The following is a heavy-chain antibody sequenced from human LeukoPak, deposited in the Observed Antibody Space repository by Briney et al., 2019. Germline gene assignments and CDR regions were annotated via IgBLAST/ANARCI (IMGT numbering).Heavy chain of an antibody. CDR1: GGSISRYY. V-gene: IGHV4-59*01. D-gene: IGHD6-19*01. Sequence: SSETLSLTRTVSGGSISRYYWSWIRQPPGKGLEWIVYIYYSGSTNYNPSLKTRFTISVNMSKTQFSLKLSALTAAHPPDFYCARVGSSGWYYMDVWGKRNTVTVSS. J-gene: IGHJ6*03. CDR3: ARVGSSGWYYMDV. CDR2: IYYSGST.